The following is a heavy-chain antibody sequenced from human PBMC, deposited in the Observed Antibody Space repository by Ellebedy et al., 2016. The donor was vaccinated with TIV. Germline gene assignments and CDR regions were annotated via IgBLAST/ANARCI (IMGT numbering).Heavy chain of an antibody. Sequence: GESLKISCAASGFTFDNYAMSWVRQAPGKGLEWVSTISATGYDTYYADSLKGRFTISRDNSKNTLYLQMNSLRAEDTAVYYCARVESRLLFYGDYRKLDYWGQGTLVTVSS. V-gene: IGHV3-23*01. CDR1: GFTFDNYA. CDR2: ISATGYDT. J-gene: IGHJ4*02. CDR3: ARVESRLLFYGDYRKLDY. D-gene: IGHD4-17*01.